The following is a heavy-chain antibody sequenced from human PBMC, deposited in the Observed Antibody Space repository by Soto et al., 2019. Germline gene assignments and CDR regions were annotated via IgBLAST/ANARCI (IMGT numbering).Heavy chain of an antibody. V-gene: IGHV3-74*01. Sequence: GGSLRLSCAASGFTFSSYWMHWVRQAPGKGLVWVSRINSDGSSTSYADSVKGRFTISRDNAKNTLYLQMNSLRAEDTAVYYCASIDWNYDNWFDPWGQGTLVTVSS. CDR2: INSDGSST. J-gene: IGHJ5*02. CDR1: GFTFSSYW. D-gene: IGHD1-7*01. CDR3: ASIDWNYDNWFDP.